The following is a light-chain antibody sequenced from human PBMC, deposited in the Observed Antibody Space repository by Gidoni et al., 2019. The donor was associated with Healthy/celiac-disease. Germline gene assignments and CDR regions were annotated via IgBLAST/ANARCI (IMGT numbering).Light chain of an antibody. Sequence: DIVMTQSQDSLAVSLGERATINCKSSQSVLYSSNNKNYLAWYQQKPGQPPKLPIYWASTRESGVPDRFSGSGSGTDFTLTISSLQAEDVAVYYCQQYYSTPGTFXXXTKVEIK. J-gene: IGKJ1*01. CDR2: WAS. V-gene: IGKV4-1*01. CDR3: QQYYSTPGT. CDR1: QSVLYSSNNKNY.